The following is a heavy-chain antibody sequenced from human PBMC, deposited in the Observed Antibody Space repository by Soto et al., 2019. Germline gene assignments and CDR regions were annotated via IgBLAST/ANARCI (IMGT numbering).Heavy chain of an antibody. CDR3: AKGGGDSSGWYY. Sequence: EVQLLESGGGLVQPGGSLRLSCAASGFTFSSYAMSWVRQAPGKGLEWVSTISGSGSTTYYADSVKGRFTISRDNSKTSLSLQMNSLRADDTAVYDCAKGGGDSSGWYYWGQGTLVTVSS. J-gene: IGHJ4*02. CDR1: GFTFSSYA. D-gene: IGHD6-19*01. CDR2: ISGSGSTT. V-gene: IGHV3-23*01.